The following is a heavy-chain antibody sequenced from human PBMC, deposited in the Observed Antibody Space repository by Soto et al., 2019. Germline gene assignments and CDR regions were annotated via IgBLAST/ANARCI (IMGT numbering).Heavy chain of an antibody. J-gene: IGHJ4*02. CDR2: IDHGGST. V-gene: IGHV4-34*01. D-gene: IGHD4-4*01. CDR1: GGSFSGYY. CDR3: ARYPLHSNKDQYFDY. Sequence: PSETLSLTCAVYGGSFSGYYWSWIRQPPGKGLEWIGEIDHGGSTNYNPSLKSRVTISVDTSKNQFSLKLSPVTAADTAVYYCARYPLHSNKDQYFDYRGQGPLVTVSS.